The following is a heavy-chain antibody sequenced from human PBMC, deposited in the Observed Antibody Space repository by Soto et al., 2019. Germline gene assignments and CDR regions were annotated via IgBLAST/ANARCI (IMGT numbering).Heavy chain of an antibody. CDR3: ARILYSSQRDGVDV. V-gene: IGHV3-23*01. CDR2: ISSGSDTI. D-gene: IGHD2-8*01. J-gene: IGHJ6*02. CDR1: GFTFGSYP. Sequence: GGSLRLSCAASGFTFGSYPMSWVRQAPGKGLEWVSSISSGSDTIFYADSVKGRFTISRDNSRSTLYLQMNRLRAEDMAIYYCARILYSSQRDGVDVWGQGTTVTVSS.